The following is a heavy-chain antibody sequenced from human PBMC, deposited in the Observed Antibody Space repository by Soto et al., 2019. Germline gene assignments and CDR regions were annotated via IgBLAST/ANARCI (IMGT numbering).Heavy chain of an antibody. D-gene: IGHD2-8*02. CDR3: TGEVASGY. CDR2: ISFDGSTK. Sequence: QVQLVESGGGVVQPGRSLRLSCAASGFSFSYSGMHWVRQDPGKGLEWVAVISFDGSTKYYADSVKGRFTISRDNSKNTLYLVMNSLRADDTAVYYCTGEVASGYWGQGTLVTVSS. CDR1: GFSFSYSG. V-gene: IGHV3-30*03. J-gene: IGHJ4*02.